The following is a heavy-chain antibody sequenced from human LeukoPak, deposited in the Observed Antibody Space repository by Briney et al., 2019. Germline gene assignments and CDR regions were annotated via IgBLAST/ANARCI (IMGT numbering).Heavy chain of an antibody. Sequence: RASVKVSCKASGYTFTGYYMHWVRQAPGQGLEWMGWINPNSGGTNYAQKFQGRVTMTRDTSISTAYMELSRLRSDDTAVYYCASRGASSSSSIDYWGQGTLVTVSS. CDR2: INPNSGGT. CDR1: GYTFTGYY. J-gene: IGHJ4*02. D-gene: IGHD6-6*01. CDR3: ASRGASSSSSIDY. V-gene: IGHV1-2*02.